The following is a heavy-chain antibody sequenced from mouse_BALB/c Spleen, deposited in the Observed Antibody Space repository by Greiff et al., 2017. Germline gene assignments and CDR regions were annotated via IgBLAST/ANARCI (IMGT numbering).Heavy chain of an antibody. V-gene: IGHV5-6-5*01. J-gene: IGHJ4*01. Sequence: EVKLMESGGGLVKPGGSLKLSCAASGFTFSSYAMSWVRQTPEKRLEWVASISSGGSTYYPDSVKGRFTISRDNARNILYLQMSSLRSEDTAMYYCARVYDGYYVDYAMDYWGQGTSVTVSS. CDR3: ARVYDGYYVDYAMDY. CDR2: ISSGGST. D-gene: IGHD2-3*01. CDR1: GFTFSSYA.